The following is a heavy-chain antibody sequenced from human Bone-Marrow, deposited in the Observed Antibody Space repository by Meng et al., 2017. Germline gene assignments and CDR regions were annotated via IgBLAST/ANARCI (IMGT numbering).Heavy chain of an antibody. V-gene: IGHV7-4-1*02. CDR3: ARLGAVPGTLPYFDY. CDR2: INTNTGNP. J-gene: IGHJ4*02. D-gene: IGHD6-19*01. CDR1: GYTFTSYA. Sequence: ASVKVSCKASGYTFTSYAMNWVRRAPGQGLEWMGWINTNTGNPTYAQGFTGRFVFSLDTSVSTAYLQISSLKAEDTAVYYCARLGAVPGTLPYFDYWGQGTLVTVSS.